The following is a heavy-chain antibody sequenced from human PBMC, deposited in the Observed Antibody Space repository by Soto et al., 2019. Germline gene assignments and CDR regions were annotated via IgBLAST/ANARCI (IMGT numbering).Heavy chain of an antibody. J-gene: IGHJ6*02. V-gene: IGHV3-21*01. Sequence: GGSLRLSCAASGFNFNTYSMNWVRQAPGKGLEWVSFISTSGGYKYYADSVRGRFTISRDNAKKSVYLEMNSLTADDTAVYYCAGERSALPGARDAMDVWGQGTTVTVSS. CDR2: ISTSGGYK. CDR1: GFNFNTYS. CDR3: AGERSALPGARDAMDV. D-gene: IGHD1-26*01.